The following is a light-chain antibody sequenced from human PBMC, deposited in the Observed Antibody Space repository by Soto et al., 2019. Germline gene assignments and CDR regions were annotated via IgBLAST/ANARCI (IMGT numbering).Light chain of an antibody. CDR3: SSYTSGSTLVV. Sequence: QSALTQPASVSGSPGQSITISCTGSSSDVGGYNYVSWYQQHPGKVPKLVIYEVTNRPSGVSFRFSGSKSGNTASLTISGLQAEDEADYYCSSYTSGSTLVVFGTGTQLTVL. CDR1: SSDVGGYNY. CDR2: EVT. J-gene: IGLJ1*01. V-gene: IGLV2-14*01.